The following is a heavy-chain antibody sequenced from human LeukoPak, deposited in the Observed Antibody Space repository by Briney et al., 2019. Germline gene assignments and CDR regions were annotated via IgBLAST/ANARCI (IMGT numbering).Heavy chain of an antibody. CDR2: ISGSGGST. CDR3: AKDFWGSSAPLGTFDY. CDR1: GFTFSSYA. D-gene: IGHD3-16*01. Sequence: GGSLRLSCAASGFTFSSYAMSWVRQAPGKGLEWDSAISGSGGSTYYADSVKGRFTISRDNSKNTLYLQMNSLRAEDTAVYYCAKDFWGSSAPLGTFDYWGQGTLVTVSS. V-gene: IGHV3-23*01. J-gene: IGHJ4*02.